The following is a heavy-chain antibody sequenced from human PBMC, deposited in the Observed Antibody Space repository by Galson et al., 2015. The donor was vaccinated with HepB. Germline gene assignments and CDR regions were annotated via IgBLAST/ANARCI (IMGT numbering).Heavy chain of an antibody. V-gene: IGHV1-69*13. J-gene: IGHJ4*02. CDR1: GGTFSSYA. CDR3: ASWYYYDSSGYYDFDY. Sequence: SVKVSCKASGGTFSSYAISWVRQAPGQGLEWMGGIIPIFGTANYAQKFQGRVTITADESTSTAYMELSSLRSEDTAVYYCASWYYYDSSGYYDFDYWGQGTLVTVSS. CDR2: IIPIFGTA. D-gene: IGHD3-22*01.